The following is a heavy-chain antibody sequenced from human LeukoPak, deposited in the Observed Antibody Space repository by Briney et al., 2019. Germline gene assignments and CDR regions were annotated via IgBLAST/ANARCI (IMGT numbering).Heavy chain of an antibody. V-gene: IGHV4-59*11. CDR1: GGSISSHY. Sequence: SETLSLTCTVSGGSISSHYWSWIRQPPGEGLEWIGYIYYSGSTNYNPSLKSRVTISVDTSKNQFSLKLSSVTAADTAVYYCARYHCGSTYCPGVDFYGQGTLVTVSS. D-gene: IGHD2-2*01. J-gene: IGHJ4*02. CDR3: ARYHCGSTYCPGVDF. CDR2: IYYSGST.